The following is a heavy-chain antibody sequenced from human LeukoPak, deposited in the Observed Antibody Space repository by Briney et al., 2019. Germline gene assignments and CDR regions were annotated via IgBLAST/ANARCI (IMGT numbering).Heavy chain of an antibody. CDR1: GFTFSSYA. Sequence: PGGSLRLSCAGSGFTFSSYAMSWVRQAPGKGLEWVSAISGSGGSTYYADSVKGRFTISRDNSKNTLYLQMNSLRAEDTAVYYCAKEYYDSWSGYPHDYWGQGTLVTVSS. V-gene: IGHV3-23*01. J-gene: IGHJ4*02. CDR3: AKEYYDSWSGYPHDY. CDR2: ISGSGGST. D-gene: IGHD3-3*01.